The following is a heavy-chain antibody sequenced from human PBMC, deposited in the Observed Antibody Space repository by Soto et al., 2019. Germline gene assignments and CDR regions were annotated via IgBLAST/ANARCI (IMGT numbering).Heavy chain of an antibody. CDR2: IHNSGNT. Sequence: QVQMEASCPGLLRPAQSMSITCPVSGYIIRDSGDQYWSWVRHTPGKCLQGLANIHNSGNTYYSPSLKHRLCLYLYTSGNEASLILQSVTAAYTEVYFSAILSRRLFGQYKIHFWGQG. CDR1: GYIIRDSGDQY. D-gene: IGHD1-1*01. V-gene: IGHV4-30-4*08. J-gene: IGHJ4*02. CDR3: AILSRRLFGQYKIHF.